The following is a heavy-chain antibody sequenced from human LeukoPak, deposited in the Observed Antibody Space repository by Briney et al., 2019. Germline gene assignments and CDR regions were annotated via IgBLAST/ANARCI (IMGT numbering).Heavy chain of an antibody. CDR1: GITFSSLW. CDR3: AGGQGWHFDL. D-gene: IGHD2-15*01. J-gene: IGHJ2*01. Sequence: GGSLRLSCAASGITFSSLWMSWFRQAPGKGLEWVADIRQDGSEEHYVPSVKGRFTISRDSTSLFLQMNSLRVEDTAIYYCAGGQGWHFDLWGRGTLITVSS. CDR2: IRQDGSEE. V-gene: IGHV3-7*01.